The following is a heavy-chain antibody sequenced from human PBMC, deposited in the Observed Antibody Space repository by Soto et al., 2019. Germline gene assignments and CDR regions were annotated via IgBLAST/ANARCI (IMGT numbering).Heavy chain of an antibody. J-gene: IGHJ4*02. Sequence: GGSLRLSCAASGFTFSSYAMSWVRQAPGKGLEWVSAISGSGGSTYYADSVKGRFTISRDNSKNTLYLQMNSLRAEDTAVYYCAKASQAIVVVITLDYWGQGTLVTVSS. D-gene: IGHD3-22*01. V-gene: IGHV3-23*01. CDR2: ISGSGGST. CDR1: GFTFSSYA. CDR3: AKASQAIVVVITLDY.